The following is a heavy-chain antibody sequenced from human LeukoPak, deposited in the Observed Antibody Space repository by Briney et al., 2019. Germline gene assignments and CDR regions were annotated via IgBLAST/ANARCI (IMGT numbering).Heavy chain of an antibody. CDR2: INPNSGGT. CDR3: ARVGFSPRGFAFDI. CDR1: GYTFTGYY. Sequence: ASVKVSCKASGYTFTGYYMHWVRQAPGQGLEWMGWINPNSGGTNYAQKFQGWVTMTRDTSISTAYMELSRLRSDDTAEYYCARVGFSPRGFAFDIWGQGTMVTVSS. D-gene: IGHD3-3*01. V-gene: IGHV1-2*04. J-gene: IGHJ3*02.